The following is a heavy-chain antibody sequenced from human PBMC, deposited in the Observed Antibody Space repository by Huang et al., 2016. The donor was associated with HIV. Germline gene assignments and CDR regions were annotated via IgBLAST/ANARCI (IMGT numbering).Heavy chain of an antibody. D-gene: IGHD1-26*01. CDR3: ARPKGTVGLSQFDS. CDR2: IFYSGGA. Sequence: QVQLRESGPTLVKPSETLSLICTVSGGSISGHFWSWIRQSPGKGLEWIGSIFYSGGARYNPSLKSRLSISVDTSENLFSLKLSSVTAADTAVYYCARPKGTVGLSQFDSWGQGILVSVSS. V-gene: IGHV4-59*11. CDR1: GGSISGHF. J-gene: IGHJ4*02.